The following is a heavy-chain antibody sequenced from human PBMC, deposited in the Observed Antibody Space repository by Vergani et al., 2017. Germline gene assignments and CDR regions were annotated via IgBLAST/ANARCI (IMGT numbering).Heavy chain of an antibody. CDR3: ARWGNEKRLDS. Sequence: QVQLVEPEGGVVQPGRSLTLSCVESGFTFSSHGMHWVRQAPGKGLEWVAVIWYDGSNKYYGDSVKGRFTISRENSKNTLYLQMNSLRVEDTAVYYCARWGNEKRLDSWGQGTLVTVSS. CDR1: GFTFSSHG. D-gene: IGHD1-1*01. J-gene: IGHJ5*01. V-gene: IGHV3-33*01. CDR2: IWYDGSNK.